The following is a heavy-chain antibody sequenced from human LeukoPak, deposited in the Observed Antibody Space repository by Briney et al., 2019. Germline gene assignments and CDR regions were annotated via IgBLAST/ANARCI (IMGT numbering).Heavy chain of an antibody. D-gene: IGHD1-7*01. V-gene: IGHV4-4*07. Sequence: PSETLSLTCTVSGGSISSYYWSWIRQPAGKGLEWIGRIYTSGSTNYNPSLKSRVTMSVDTSKNQFSLKLSSVTAADTAVYYCARGEVHRTNYYYYYYMDVWGKGTTVTVSS. J-gene: IGHJ6*03. CDR3: ARGEVHRTNYYYYYYMDV. CDR2: IYTSGST. CDR1: GGSISSYY.